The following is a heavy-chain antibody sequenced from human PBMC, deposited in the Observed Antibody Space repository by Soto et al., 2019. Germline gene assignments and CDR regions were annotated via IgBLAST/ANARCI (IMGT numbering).Heavy chain of an antibody. D-gene: IGHD2-15*01. CDR1: GYTFTGNY. J-gene: IGHJ4*02. V-gene: IGHV1-2*02. Sequence: QVQLVQSGAEVKKPGASVKVSCRASGYTFTGNYIHWVRQAPGQGLEWMALINPTIGGTNYAQKFQGRVSMPWDTSISTGYMELSRLRSDDTAIYYCARGYCSGIGCSHYFVYWGQGTLGTVSS. CDR3: ARGYCSGIGCSHYFVY. CDR2: INPTIGGT.